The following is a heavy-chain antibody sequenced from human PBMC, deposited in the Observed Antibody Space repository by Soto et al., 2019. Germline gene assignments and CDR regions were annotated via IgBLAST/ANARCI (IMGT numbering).Heavy chain of an antibody. V-gene: IGHV5-10-1*03. CDR1: GYSFTSYW. CDR2: IDPSDSYT. J-gene: IGHJ6*02. Sequence: EVQLVQSGAEVKKPGESLRISCKGSGYSFTSYWISWVRQMPGKGLEWMGRIDPSDSYTNYSPSFQGHVTISADKSISTAYLQWSSLKASDTAMYYCARQVVVPAAIRDGGNGMDVWGQGTTVTVSS. CDR3: ARQVVVPAAIRDGGNGMDV. D-gene: IGHD2-2*02.